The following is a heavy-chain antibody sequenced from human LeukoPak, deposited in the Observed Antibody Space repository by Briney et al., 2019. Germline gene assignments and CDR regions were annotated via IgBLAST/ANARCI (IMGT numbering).Heavy chain of an antibody. D-gene: IGHD6-13*01. CDR1: GATFSSYA. CDR2: IIPIFGTA. V-gene: IGHV1-69*05. CDR3: ARDVGSRPMYWFDP. Sequence: ASVKVSCKASGATFSSYAISWVPQAPGQGLEGMGRIIPIFGTANYAQKFQGRVTITTDESPSTAYMELSSLRSEDTAVYYCARDVGSRPMYWFDPWGQGTLVTVSS. J-gene: IGHJ5*02.